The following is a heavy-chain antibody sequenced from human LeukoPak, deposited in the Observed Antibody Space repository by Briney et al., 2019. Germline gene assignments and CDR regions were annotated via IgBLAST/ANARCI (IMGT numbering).Heavy chain of an antibody. CDR3: ARDNRRCGGDCYAFDY. D-gene: IGHD2-21*02. Sequence: PGGSLRLSCAGSGFSFSSYGMHWIRQAPGKGLEWISFISSSGSTKYYADSVKGRFTISRDNAKNSLYLQMNSLRAEDTAVYYCARDNRRCGGDCYAFDYWGQGTLVTVSS. CDR2: ISSSGSTK. CDR1: GFSFSSYG. V-gene: IGHV3-48*04. J-gene: IGHJ4*02.